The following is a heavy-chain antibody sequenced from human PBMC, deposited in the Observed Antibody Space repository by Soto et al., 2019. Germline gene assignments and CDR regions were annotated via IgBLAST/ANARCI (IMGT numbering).Heavy chain of an antibody. V-gene: IGHV4-31*03. CDR3: ARVCGGDCHNGMDV. Sequence: SETLSLTCTVSGGSILDSTYYWAWIRQHPGKGLEWIGYIYYSGSTYYNPSLKSRVTISVDTSKNQFSLKLSSVTAADTAVYYCARVCGGDCHNGMDVWGQGTTVTVSS. CDR1: GGSILDSTYY. J-gene: IGHJ6*02. D-gene: IGHD2-21*02. CDR2: IYYSGST.